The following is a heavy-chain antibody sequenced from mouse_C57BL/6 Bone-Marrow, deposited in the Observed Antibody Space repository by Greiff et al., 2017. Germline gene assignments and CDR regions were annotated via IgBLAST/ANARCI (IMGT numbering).Heavy chain of an antibody. D-gene: IGHD1-1*02. Sequence: EVKLVESGAGLVKPGGSLKLSCAASGFTFSSYAMYWVRQTPEKRLEWVAYISRGGDYNYYEDNVKGRYTISIDNAWNTTDLQMSSLKSEDTAMYYCTREDGYGSWGWFAYWGQGTLVTVSA. J-gene: IGHJ3*01. CDR1: GFTFSSYA. CDR3: TREDGYGSWGWFAY. V-gene: IGHV5-9-1*02. CDR2: ISRGGDYN.